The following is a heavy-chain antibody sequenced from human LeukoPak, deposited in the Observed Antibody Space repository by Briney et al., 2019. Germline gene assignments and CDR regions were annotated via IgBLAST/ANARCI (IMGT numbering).Heavy chain of an antibody. J-gene: IGHJ4*02. CDR1: GFTFSSYW. D-gene: IGHD6-19*01. V-gene: IGHV3-7*01. Sequence: GGSLRLSCAASGFTFSSYWMSWVRQAPGKGLEWVANIKHDGIEKHYVDSVKGRFTVSRDNAKNSLYLQMNGLRAEDTAVYYCARLGQWLDIDYWGQGTLVTVSS. CDR3: ARLGQWLDIDY. CDR2: IKHDGIEK.